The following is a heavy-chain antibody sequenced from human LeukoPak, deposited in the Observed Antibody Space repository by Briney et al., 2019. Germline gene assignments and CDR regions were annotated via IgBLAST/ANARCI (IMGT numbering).Heavy chain of an antibody. CDR1: GFTFTTYA. J-gene: IGHJ6*02. CDR3: AKDAALSMDV. CDR2: ISGSGGST. V-gene: IGHV3-23*01. Sequence: GGSLRLSCAASGFTFTTYAMNWVRQAPGKGLEWVSAISGSGGSTYYADSVKGRFTISRDNSKNTLYLQMNSLRAEDTAVYYCAKDAALSMDVWGQGTTVTVSS. D-gene: IGHD2/OR15-2a*01.